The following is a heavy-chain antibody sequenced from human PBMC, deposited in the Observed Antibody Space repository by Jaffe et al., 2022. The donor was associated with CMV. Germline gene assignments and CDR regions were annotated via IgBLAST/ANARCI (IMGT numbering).Heavy chain of an antibody. V-gene: IGHV3-7*01. Sequence: EVQLVESGGGLVQPGGSLRLSCAASGFTFSSYWMSWVRQAPGKGLEWVANIKQDGSEKYYVDSVKGRFTISRDNAKNSLYLQMNSLRAEDTAVYYCAREINQYYDFWSGYYLNYYYGMDVWGQGTTVTVSS. CDR1: GFTFSSYW. J-gene: IGHJ6*02. CDR2: IKQDGSEK. D-gene: IGHD3-3*01. CDR3: AREINQYYDFWSGYYLNYYYGMDV.